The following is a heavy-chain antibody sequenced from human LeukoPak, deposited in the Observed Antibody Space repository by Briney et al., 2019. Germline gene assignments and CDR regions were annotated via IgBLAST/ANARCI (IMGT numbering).Heavy chain of an antibody. D-gene: IGHD1-20*01. V-gene: IGHV3-23*01. CDR1: GFTFSNFA. J-gene: IGHJ4*02. Sequence: GGSLRLSCAASGFTFSNFAMSWVRQASGKGLEWVSATSGGGTTTYYADSVKGRFTISRDNSKNTLYLQMNSLRADDTAVYYCAKGRGDNWAFDYWGQGTLVTVSS. CDR2: TSGGGTTT. CDR3: AKGRGDNWAFDY.